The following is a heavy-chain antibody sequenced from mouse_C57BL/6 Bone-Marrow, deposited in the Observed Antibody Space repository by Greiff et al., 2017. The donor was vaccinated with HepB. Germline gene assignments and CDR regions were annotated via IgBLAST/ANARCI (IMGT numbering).Heavy chain of an antibody. CDR3: TTGNYWYFDV. J-gene: IGHJ1*03. D-gene: IGHD2-1*01. Sequence: EVQVVESGAELVRPGASVKLSCTASGFNIKDDYMHWVKQRPEQGLEWIGWIDPENGDTEYASKFQGKATIKADTSSNTAYLQLSSLTSEDTAVYYCTTGNYWYFDVWGTGTTVTVSS. V-gene: IGHV14-4*01. CDR2: IDPENGDT. CDR1: GFNIKDDY.